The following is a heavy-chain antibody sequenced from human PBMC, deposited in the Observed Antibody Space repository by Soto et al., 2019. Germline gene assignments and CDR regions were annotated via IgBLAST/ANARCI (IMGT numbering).Heavy chain of an antibody. J-gene: IGHJ6*02. CDR3: ASHLVPAAIGWGGRIKYGMDV. CDR1: AGSISSDGYY. CDR2: IHYSGTT. V-gene: IGHV4-39*01. D-gene: IGHD2-2*01. Sequence: SETLSLTCTVSAGSISSDGYYWGWIRQSPGKGLEWIGSIHYSGTTYYKPSLKSRVIISVGTSKNQFSLKLHSVTAADTAVYYCASHLVPAAIGWGGRIKYGMDVWGQGTTVTVPS.